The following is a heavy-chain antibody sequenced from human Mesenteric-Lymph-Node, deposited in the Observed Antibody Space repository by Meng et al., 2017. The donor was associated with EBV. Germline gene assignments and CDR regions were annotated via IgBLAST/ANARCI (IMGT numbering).Heavy chain of an antibody. CDR1: GSAISRSIW. CDR2: IYYSGTT. D-gene: IGHD3-16*01. J-gene: IGHJ4*02. Sequence: VQCQRSGPALVRPSDTLSLLCAVSGSAISRSIWWGWIRQPPGKGLEWLGYIYYSGTTYYSPSLKSRVTMSVYTANNQFSLKLTSVTAVDTAVYYCARTPYDYVWGMSEFDSWGQGTLVTVSS. CDR3: ARTPYDYVWGMSEFDS. V-gene: IGHV4-28*01.